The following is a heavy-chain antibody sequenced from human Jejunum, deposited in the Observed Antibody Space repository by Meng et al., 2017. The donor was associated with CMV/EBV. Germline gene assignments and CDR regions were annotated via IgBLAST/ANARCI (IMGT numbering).Heavy chain of an antibody. D-gene: IGHD3-10*01. J-gene: IGHJ4*02. Sequence: SGLTFSTYGMHWVRQAPGKGLEWVAVIWYDGSNKKYADFVKGRFTISRDNSKNTLYLQMNRLRVEDTAVYYCAREGTLSFSLDSWGQGTRVTVSS. V-gene: IGHV3-33*01. CDR2: IWYDGSNK. CDR1: GLTFSTYG. CDR3: AREGTLSFSLDS.